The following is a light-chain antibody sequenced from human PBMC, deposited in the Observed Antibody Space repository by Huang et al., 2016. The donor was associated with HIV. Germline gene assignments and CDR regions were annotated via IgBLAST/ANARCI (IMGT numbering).Light chain of an antibody. CDR2: GAS. Sequence: ETVMTQTPAPLSVSPGERATLFCRASQSVSSNLAWYQHTPGQAPRLLIYGASTRPTGIPGRFRGSGSGTEFTLTISSLQSEDFAVYYCHQYNNWPPWTFGQGTKVEIK. J-gene: IGKJ1*01. CDR1: QSVSSN. CDR3: HQYNNWPPWT. V-gene: IGKV3-15*01.